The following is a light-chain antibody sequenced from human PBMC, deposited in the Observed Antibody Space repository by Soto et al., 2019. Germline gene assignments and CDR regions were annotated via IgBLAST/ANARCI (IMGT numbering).Light chain of an antibody. CDR3: QQYGNSSYT. Sequence: EIVLTQSPGTLSLSPGERATLSCRASQSVSSTYLAWYQQNPGQAPRLLIYGASSRATGITDRFSGSGSGTDFTLTISRLEPEDFSVYFCQQYGNSSYTFGQGTKLEIK. CDR2: GAS. CDR1: QSVSSTY. V-gene: IGKV3-20*01. J-gene: IGKJ2*01.